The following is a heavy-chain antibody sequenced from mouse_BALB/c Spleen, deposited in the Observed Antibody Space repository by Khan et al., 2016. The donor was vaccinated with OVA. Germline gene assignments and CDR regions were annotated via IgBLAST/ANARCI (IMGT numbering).Heavy chain of an antibody. Sequence: EVQLQESGPEVVKPGASVKISCKASGYTFTDYNMHWVKQSPGKSLDWIGYIYPYNGGTGYNQKFNSQATLTVENSSSTAYMELRSLTSEDSAVYYCARLGRGGYVDYWGQGTTLTVSS. J-gene: IGHJ2*01. CDR1: GYTFTDYN. CDR3: ARLGRGGYVDY. V-gene: IGHV1S29*02. CDR2: IYPYNGGT. D-gene: IGHD4-1*01.